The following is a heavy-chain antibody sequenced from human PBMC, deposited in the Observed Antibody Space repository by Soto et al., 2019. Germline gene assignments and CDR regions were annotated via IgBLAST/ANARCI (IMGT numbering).Heavy chain of an antibody. CDR2: ILPIFGSP. J-gene: IGHJ6*02. Sequence: GASVKVSSKASGGNFRRYAISWVRQAPGQGLEWMGGILPIFGSPSHAQKFRDRVTITADESTSTAYLELTSLTSEDTAIYYCVFGDCTSSSCSYYFYGLDVWGQGTTVTVSS. CDR3: VFGDCTSSSCSYYFYGLDV. V-gene: IGHV1-69*13. D-gene: IGHD2-2*01. CDR1: GGNFRRYA.